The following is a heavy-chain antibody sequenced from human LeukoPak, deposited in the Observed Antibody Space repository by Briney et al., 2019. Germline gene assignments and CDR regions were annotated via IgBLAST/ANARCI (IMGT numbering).Heavy chain of an antibody. CDR2: FHTSGTT. CDR3: ARCRHGNCDYFDY. Sequence: MPSETLSLTCTVSGGPFTSDYWSWIRQPAGKGLEWTGRFHTSGTTNYNPSLKSRVTMSADTSKNQFSLKLRSVTAADTAVYYCARCRHGNCDYFDYWGQGTLVTVSS. CDR1: GGPFTSDY. V-gene: IGHV4-4*07. D-gene: IGHD1-7*01. J-gene: IGHJ4*02.